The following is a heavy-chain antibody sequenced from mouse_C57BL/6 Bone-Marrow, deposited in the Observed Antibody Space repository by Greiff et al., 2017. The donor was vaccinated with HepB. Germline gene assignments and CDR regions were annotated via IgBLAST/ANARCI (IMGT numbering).Heavy chain of an antibody. J-gene: IGHJ1*03. D-gene: IGHD2-4*01. CDR2: IDPSDSET. Sequence: QVQLHQPGAELVRPGSSVKLSCKASGYTFTSYWMHWVKQRPIQGLEWIGNIDPSDSETHYNQKFKDKATLTVDKSSSTAYMQLSSLTSEDSAVYYCARGYDYDRYFDVWGTGTTVTVSS. V-gene: IGHV1-52*01. CDR1: GYTFTSYW. CDR3: ARGYDYDRYFDV.